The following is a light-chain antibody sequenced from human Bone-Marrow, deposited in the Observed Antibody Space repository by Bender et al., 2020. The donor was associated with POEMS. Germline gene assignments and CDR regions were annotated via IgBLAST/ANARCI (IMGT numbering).Light chain of an antibody. CDR3: AVWDDSLNGWV. Sequence: QSVLTQPPSASGTPGQRVTISCSGGSSNIGAHAVNWYQHLPGTAPKLLIYSSHRRPSEVPDRFPGSRSGTSASLAISWLQSGDEADYYCAVWDDSLNGWVFGGGTKLTVL. J-gene: IGLJ3*02. V-gene: IGLV1-44*01. CDR1: SSNIGAHA. CDR2: SSH.